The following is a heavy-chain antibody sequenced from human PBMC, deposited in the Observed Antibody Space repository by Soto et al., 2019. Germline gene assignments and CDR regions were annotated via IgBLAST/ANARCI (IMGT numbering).Heavy chain of an antibody. CDR3: ATDIAARRVGWPFDS. CDR2: MGGIGCSS. CDR1: GFSFSSYA. D-gene: IGHD6-6*01. V-gene: IGHV3-23*01. Sequence: EVQLLESGGDLVQPGGSLRLSCTASGFSFSSYAMTWVRQAPGKGLEWVSTMGGIGCSSCYADSVKGRFTISSDNSANTLYLQMNSLRVEDTAVYYCATDIAARRVGWPFDSWGQGTLVTASS. J-gene: IGHJ4*02.